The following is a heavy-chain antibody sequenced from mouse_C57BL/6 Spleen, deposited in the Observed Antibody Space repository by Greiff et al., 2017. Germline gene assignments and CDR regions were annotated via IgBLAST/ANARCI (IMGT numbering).Heavy chain of an antibody. CDR1: GYSITSGYD. V-gene: IGHV3-1*01. CDR3: ARGDYYGPFDY. J-gene: IGHJ2*01. D-gene: IGHD1-2*01. Sequence: EVNLVDSGPGMVKPSQSLSLTCTVTGYSITSGYDWHWIRHFPGNKLEWMGYISYSGSTNYNPSLKSRISITHDKSKNHFFLKLNSVTTEDTATYYCARGDYYGPFDYWGQGTTLTVSS. CDR2: ISYSGST.